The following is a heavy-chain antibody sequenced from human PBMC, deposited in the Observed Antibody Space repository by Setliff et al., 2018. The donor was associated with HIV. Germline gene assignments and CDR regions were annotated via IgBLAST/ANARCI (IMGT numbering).Heavy chain of an antibody. CDR3: ARRLQFLEFLHGVGGLDV. Sequence: KTSETLSLTCAVYGGSFSDYYWSWIRQPPGKGLEWIGEINHSGSTNYNPSLKSRVTISVDTSKNQFSLKLSSATAADTAVYYCARRLQFLEFLHGVGGLDVWGQGTTVTVSS. D-gene: IGHD3-3*01. J-gene: IGHJ6*02. CDR1: GGSFSDYY. V-gene: IGHV4-34*01. CDR2: INHSGST.